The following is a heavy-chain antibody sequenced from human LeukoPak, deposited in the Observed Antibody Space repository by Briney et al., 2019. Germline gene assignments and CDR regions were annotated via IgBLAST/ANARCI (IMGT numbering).Heavy chain of an antibody. CDR2: ISGSGGST. D-gene: IGHD5-24*01. Sequence: GGSLRLSCAASGFTFSSYAMSWVRQAPGKGLERVSAISGSGGSTYYADSVKGRFTISRDNSKNTLYLQMNSLRAEDTAVYYCARDYGGRWLQLRDYYYGMDVWGQGTTVTVSS. V-gene: IGHV3-23*01. CDR3: ARDYGGRWLQLRDYYYGMDV. CDR1: GFTFSSYA. J-gene: IGHJ6*02.